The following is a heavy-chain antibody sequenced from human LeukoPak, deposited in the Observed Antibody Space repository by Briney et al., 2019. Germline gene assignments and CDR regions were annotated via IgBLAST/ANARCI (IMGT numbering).Heavy chain of an antibody. J-gene: IGHJ3*02. CDR3: ARGDPDISFGVVGDVFDI. Sequence: GGSLRLSCAASGFTFNNYGMHWVRQAPGKGLEWVAFIRYDGSNKYYADPVKGRFTISRDNAKNSLYLQMNSLRAEDTAVYYCARGDPDISFGVVGDVFDIWGQGTMVTVSS. D-gene: IGHD3-3*01. CDR1: GFTFNNYG. CDR2: IRYDGSNK. V-gene: IGHV3-30*02.